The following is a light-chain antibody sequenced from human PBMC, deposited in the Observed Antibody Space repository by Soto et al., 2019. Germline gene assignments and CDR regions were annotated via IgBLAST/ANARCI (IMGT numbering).Light chain of an antibody. CDR1: QGISSY. J-gene: IGKJ4*01. V-gene: IGKV1-27*01. CDR2: SAS. Sequence: DIQMTQSPSSLSASVGDRVTITCRASQGISSYLAWYRQKPGKVPEVLIYSASALQSAVPSRFSGSGSGTDFTLTISSLQPEDVATYYCQNYGSAPLTFGGGTKVEIK. CDR3: QNYGSAPLT.